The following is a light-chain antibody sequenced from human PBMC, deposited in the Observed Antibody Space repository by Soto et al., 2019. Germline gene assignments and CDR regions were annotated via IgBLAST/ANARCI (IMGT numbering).Light chain of an antibody. CDR2: EVS. CDR1: SSDVGGYNY. V-gene: IGLV2-14*01. J-gene: IGLJ2*01. Sequence: QSALTQPASVSGSPGQSITISCTGTSSDVGGYNYVSWYQQHPGKAPKLMIYEVSNRPSGVSNRFSGSKSGNTASLTISGLRAEDEADYYCSSYTSGTTSVVFGGGTKLTVL. CDR3: SSYTSGTTSVV.